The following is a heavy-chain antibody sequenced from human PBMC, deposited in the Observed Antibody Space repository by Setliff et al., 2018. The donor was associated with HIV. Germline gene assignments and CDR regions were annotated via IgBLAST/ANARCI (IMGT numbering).Heavy chain of an antibody. CDR1: GFTVSDNY. CDR3: AKDNAIGVDAFDI. Sequence: LSLSCAVSGFTVSDNYMTWVRQVPGKGLEWVSVIYGDGRTYYADSVKGRFTIFRDNAKKSLYLQMNSLRAEDTAVYFCAKDNAIGVDAFDIWGQGTMVTVSS. CDR2: IYGDGRT. D-gene: IGHD2-8*01. J-gene: IGHJ3*02. V-gene: IGHV3-53*01.